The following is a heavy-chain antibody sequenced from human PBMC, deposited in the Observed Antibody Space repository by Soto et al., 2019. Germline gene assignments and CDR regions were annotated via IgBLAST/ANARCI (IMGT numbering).Heavy chain of an antibody. CDR1: GLTFSDHY. Sequence: YLRLSCAASGLTFSDHYLDWVRQAPGKGLEWVGRARNKVNGYTTSYAASVKGRFTISRDDSKNSLYLQMNSLKPEDTAVYFCARLMATRFELSAQGTLVTV. CDR2: ARNKVNGYTT. CDR3: ARLMATRFEL. V-gene: IGHV3-72*01. J-gene: IGHJ5*02.